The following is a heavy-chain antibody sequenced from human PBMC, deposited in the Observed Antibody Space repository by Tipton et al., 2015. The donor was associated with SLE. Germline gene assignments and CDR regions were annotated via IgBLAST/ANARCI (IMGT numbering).Heavy chain of an antibody. J-gene: IGHJ3*02. V-gene: IGHV4-39*07. CDR3: AGRPLGYSSIGDAFDI. CDR1: GGSISSSSYY. Sequence: TLSLTCTVSGGSISSSSYYWGWIRQPPGKGLEWIGSIYYSGSTYYNPSLKSRVTISVDTSKNQFSLKLSSVTAADTAVYYCAGRPLGYSSIGDAFDIWGQGTMVTVSS. D-gene: IGHD6-13*01. CDR2: IYYSGST.